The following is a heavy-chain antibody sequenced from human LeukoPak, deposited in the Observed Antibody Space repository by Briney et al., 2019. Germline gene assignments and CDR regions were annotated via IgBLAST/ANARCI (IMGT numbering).Heavy chain of an antibody. CDR1: GFTFSSYS. CDR2: ISSSSSYI. Sequence: GGSLRLSCAASGFTFSSYSMNWVRQAPGKGLEWVSSISSSSSYIYYADSVKGRFTISRDDAKNSLYLQMNSLRAEDTAVYYCARGRYDYYEPVLDYWGQGTLVTVSS. V-gene: IGHV3-21*01. J-gene: IGHJ4*02. D-gene: IGHD1-26*01. CDR3: ARGRYDYYEPVLDY.